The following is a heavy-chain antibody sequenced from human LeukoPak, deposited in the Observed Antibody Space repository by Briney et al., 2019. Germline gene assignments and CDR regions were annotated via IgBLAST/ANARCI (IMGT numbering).Heavy chain of an antibody. V-gene: IGHV3-30*03. CDR2: ISYDGSNK. D-gene: IGHD6-19*01. CDR1: GFTFSSYG. Sequence: GGSLRLSCAASGFTFSSYGMHWVRQAPGKGLEWVAVISYDGSNKYYADSVKGRFTISRDNAKNSLYLQMNSLRAEDTAVYYCARGADTGYSSDSWGQGTLVTVSS. CDR3: ARGADTGYSSDS. J-gene: IGHJ5*02.